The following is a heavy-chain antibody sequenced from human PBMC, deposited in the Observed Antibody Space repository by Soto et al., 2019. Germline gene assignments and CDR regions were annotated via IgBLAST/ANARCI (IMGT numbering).Heavy chain of an antibody. CDR2: INHSGST. D-gene: IGHD3-10*01. V-gene: IGHV4-34*01. CDR3: ARWFGELLLSRYYYYGMDV. J-gene: IGHJ6*02. Sequence: SETLSLTCAVYGGSFSGYYWSWIRQPPGKGLEWIGEINHSGSTNYNPSLKSRVTISVDTSKNQFSLKLSSVTAADTAVYYCARWFGELLLSRYYYYGMDVWGQGTTVTVSS. CDR1: GGSFSGYY.